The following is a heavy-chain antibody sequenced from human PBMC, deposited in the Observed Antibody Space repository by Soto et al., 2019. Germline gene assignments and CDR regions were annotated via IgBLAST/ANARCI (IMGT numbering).Heavy chain of an antibody. CDR3: ATALGYCIVGSCCDDGGDF. CDR2: MNPNSGNT. J-gene: IGHJ3*01. V-gene: IGHV1-8*01. Sequence: ASVKVSCKASGYTFTSYDINWVRQATGQGLEWMGWMNPNSGNTGYAQKFQGRVTMTRNTSISTAYMELSSLRSEDTAVYYCATALGYCIVGSCCDDGGDFWGPGTMVT. CDR1: GYTFTSYD. D-gene: IGHD2-15*01.